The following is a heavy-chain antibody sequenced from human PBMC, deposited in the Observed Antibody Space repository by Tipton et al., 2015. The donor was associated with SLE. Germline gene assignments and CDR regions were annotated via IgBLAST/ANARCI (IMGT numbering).Heavy chain of an antibody. CDR3: VGLAVDAFDL. CDR1: GFTFDDHT. V-gene: IGHV3-43*01. J-gene: IGHJ3*01. CDR2: ISWAGDTT. D-gene: IGHD1-26*01. Sequence: SLRLSCAASGFTFDDHTMHWVRQAPGRGLEWVSLISWAGDTTYYGDSMKGRFTISRDNSKNSLFLQMNSLRTEDTAVYYCVGLAVDAFDLWGQGTMVTVSS.